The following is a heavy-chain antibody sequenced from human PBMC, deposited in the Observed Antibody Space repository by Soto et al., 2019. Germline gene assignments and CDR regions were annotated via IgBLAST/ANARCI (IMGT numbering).Heavy chain of an antibody. Sequence: GASVKVSCKASGGTFSSYAISWVRQAPGQGLEWMGGIIPIFGTANYAQKFQGRVTITADESTSTAYMELSSLRSEDTAVYYCASGLAGAYYYYYGMDVWGQGTTVTVSS. J-gene: IGHJ6*02. CDR2: IIPIFGTA. V-gene: IGHV1-69*13. CDR3: ASGLAGAYYYYYGMDV. CDR1: GGTFSSYA.